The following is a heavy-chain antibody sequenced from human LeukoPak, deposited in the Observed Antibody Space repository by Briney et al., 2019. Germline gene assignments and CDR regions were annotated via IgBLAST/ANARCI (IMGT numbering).Heavy chain of an antibody. CDR2: ISYDGSNK. CDR3: ARDPTDYGDYIGY. D-gene: IGHD4-17*01. J-gene: IGHJ4*02. Sequence: PGRSLRLSCAASGFTFSSYAMHWVRQAPGKGLEWVAVISYDGSNKYYADSVKGRFTISRDNSKYTLYLQMNSLRAEDTAVYYCARDPTDYGDYIGYWGQGTLVTVSS. V-gene: IGHV3-30-3*01. CDR1: GFTFSSYA.